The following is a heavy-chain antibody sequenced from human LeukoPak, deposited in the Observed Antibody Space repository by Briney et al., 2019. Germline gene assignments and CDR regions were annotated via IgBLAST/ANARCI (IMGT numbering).Heavy chain of an antibody. CDR2: NASDGSST. CDR3: ARGRPHGNDY. CDR1: GFTFSSYW. D-gene: IGHD4-23*01. J-gene: IGHJ4*02. V-gene: IGHV3-74*01. Sequence: PGGSLRLSCAAFGFTFSSYWMNWVRQAPGKGLVWVSRNASDGSSTTYADSVKGRFSISRDNAKNTLYLQMNSLRVEDTAVYYCARGRPHGNDYWGQGTLVTVSS.